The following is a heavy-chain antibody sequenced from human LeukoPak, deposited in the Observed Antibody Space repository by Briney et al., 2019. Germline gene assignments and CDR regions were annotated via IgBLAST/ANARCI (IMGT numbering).Heavy chain of an antibody. D-gene: IGHD3-10*01. V-gene: IGHV4-59*01. CDR3: ARGAMVRGRVFDP. Sequence: SETLSLTCTVSGGSISSYYWGWIRQPPGEGLEWIGYIYYSGSTNYNPSLKSRVTISVDTSKNQFSLKLSSVTAADTAVYYCARGAMVRGRVFDPWGQGTLVTVSS. CDR2: IYYSGST. J-gene: IGHJ5*02. CDR1: GGSISSYY.